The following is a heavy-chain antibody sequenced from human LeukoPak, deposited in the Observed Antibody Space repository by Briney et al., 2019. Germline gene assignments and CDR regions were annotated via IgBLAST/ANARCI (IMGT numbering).Heavy chain of an antibody. CDR2: ISSSSSYI. CDR3: ARRRTNYYYHYGMDV. CDR1: GFTFSSYS. V-gene: IGHV3-21*03. Sequence: PGGSLRLSCAASGFTFSSYSMNWVRQAPGKGLEWVSSISSSSSYIYYADSVKGRFTISRDNAKNTLYLQMKSLRAEDSGVYYCARRRTNYYYHYGMDVWGQGTTVTVSS. J-gene: IGHJ6*02.